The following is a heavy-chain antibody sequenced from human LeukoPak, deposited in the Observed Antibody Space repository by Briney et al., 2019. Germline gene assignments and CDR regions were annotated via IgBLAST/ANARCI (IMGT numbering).Heavy chain of an antibody. CDR1: GYTFTVYY. V-gene: IGHV1-2*02. CDR2: INPNSGGT. CDR3: ARGPVFDP. J-gene: IGHJ5*02. Sequence: ASVKVSCTASGYTFTVYYIYWVRQAPGQGLEWMGWINPNSGGTKYAQKFQGRVTMTRDTSISTAYMELSRLRSDDTAVYYCARGPVFDPWGQGTLVTVSS.